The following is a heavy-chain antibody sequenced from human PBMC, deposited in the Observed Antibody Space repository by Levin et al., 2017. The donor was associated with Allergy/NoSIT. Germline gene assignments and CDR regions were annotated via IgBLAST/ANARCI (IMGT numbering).Heavy chain of an antibody. J-gene: IGHJ3*02. Sequence: ASVKVSCKASGYTFTSYGISWVRQAPGQGLEWMGWISAYNGNTNYAQKLQGRVTMTTDTSTSTAYMELRSLRSDDTAVYYCARDRTRSGNYGDYGWVGVRTGASPRYAFDIWGQGTMVTVSS. CDR2: ISAYNGNT. CDR3: ARDRTRSGNYGDYGWVGVRTGASPRYAFDI. CDR1: GYTFTSYG. D-gene: IGHD4-17*01. V-gene: IGHV1-18*01.